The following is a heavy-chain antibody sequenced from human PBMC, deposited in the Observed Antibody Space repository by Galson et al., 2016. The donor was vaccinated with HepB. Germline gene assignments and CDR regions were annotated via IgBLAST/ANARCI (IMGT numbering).Heavy chain of an antibody. CDR1: GGSITSYS. CDR2: IYHTGST. V-gene: IGHV4-59*01. CDR3: ARDGSLMVLPPANWFDP. Sequence: TLSLTCTVSGGSITSYSWRWIRQPPGKGLEWIGHIYHTGSTKYNPSLKSRVTISVDTSKNQLSLTLTSLTAADTAVYFCARDGSLMVLPPANWFDPWGQGALVTVSS. J-gene: IGHJ5*02. D-gene: IGHD2-2*01.